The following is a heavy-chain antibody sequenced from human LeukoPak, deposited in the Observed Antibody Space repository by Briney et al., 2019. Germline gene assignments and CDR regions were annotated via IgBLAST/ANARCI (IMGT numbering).Heavy chain of an antibody. CDR3: AKDIGTGALDAFDI. Sequence: PGRSLRLSCAASGFTFDDYAMHWVRQAPGKGLEWVSGISWNSGSIGYADSVKGRFTISRDNAKNSLYLQMNSLRAEDTALYYCAKDIGTGALDAFDIWGQGTMVTVSS. D-gene: IGHD2-8*02. V-gene: IGHV3-9*01. CDR2: ISWNSGSI. J-gene: IGHJ3*02. CDR1: GFTFDDYA.